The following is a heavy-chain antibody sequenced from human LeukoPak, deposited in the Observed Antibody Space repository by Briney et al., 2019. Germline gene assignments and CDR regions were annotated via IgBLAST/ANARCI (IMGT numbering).Heavy chain of an antibody. CDR2: IKQDGSEE. J-gene: IGHJ4*02. D-gene: IGHD2-15*01. CDR1: GFTFSSYW. V-gene: IGHV3-7*01. CDR3: ARDLIVVVVAGGFDY. Sequence: GGTLRLSCAASGFTFSSYWMSWGRQAPGKGLEWVANIKQDGSEEYYVDSVKARFTISRDNAKNSLYLQMNSLRAEDTAVYYCARDLIVVVVAGGFDYWGQGTLVTVSS.